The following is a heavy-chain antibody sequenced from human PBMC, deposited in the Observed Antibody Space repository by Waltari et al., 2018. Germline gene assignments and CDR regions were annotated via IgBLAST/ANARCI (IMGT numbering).Heavy chain of an antibody. CDR3: AKDFLYSNYGNSFDY. CDR2: ISGSGGST. V-gene: IGHV3-23*04. D-gene: IGHD4-4*01. CDR1: GFTFSSYA. Sequence: EVQLVASGGGLVQPGGSLRLSCAASGFTFSSYALSWVRPAPGKGLEWVSAISGSGGSTYYADSVKGRFTISRDNSKNTLYLQMNSLRAEDTAVYYCAKDFLYSNYGNSFDYWGQGTLVTVSS. J-gene: IGHJ4*02.